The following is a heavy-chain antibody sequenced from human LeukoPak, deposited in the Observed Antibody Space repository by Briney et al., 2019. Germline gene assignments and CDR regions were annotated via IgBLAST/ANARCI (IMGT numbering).Heavy chain of an antibody. Sequence: QSGGSLRLSCAASGFTFSSYWMSWVRQAPGKGLEWVANIKQDGSEKYYVDSVKGRFTISRDNAKNSLYLQMNSLRAEDTAVYYCARDLTVSGTAAAGMGYWGQGTLVTVSS. CDR2: IKQDGSEK. D-gene: IGHD6-13*01. CDR1: GFTFSSYW. CDR3: ARDLTVSGTAAAGMGY. J-gene: IGHJ4*02. V-gene: IGHV3-7*01.